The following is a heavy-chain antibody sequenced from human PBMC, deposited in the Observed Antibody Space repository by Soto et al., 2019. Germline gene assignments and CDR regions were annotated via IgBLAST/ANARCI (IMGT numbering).Heavy chain of an antibody. J-gene: IGHJ5*02. Sequence: GASVKATSKASGNTITKYAMDSGSPAPGQKIERMGWINAGNGNTKYSQKFQGRVTITRDTSASTAYMELSSLRSEDTAVYYCARDLGYGVYETARHEDNWYDPWGQGTLVTVSS. CDR2: INAGNGNT. V-gene: IGHV1-3*01. CDR1: GNTITKYA. CDR3: ARDLGYGVYETARHEDNWYDP. D-gene: IGHD4-17*01.